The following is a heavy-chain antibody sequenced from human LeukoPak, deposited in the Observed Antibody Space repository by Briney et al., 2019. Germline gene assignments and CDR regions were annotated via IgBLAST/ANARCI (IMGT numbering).Heavy chain of an antibody. CDR3: GSGYYDSSGYRDAFDI. CDR2: IIPIFGTA. Sequence: SVKVSCKASGGTFSSYAISWVRQAPGQGLEWMGGIIPIFGTANYAQKFQGRVTITTYESTSTAYMELSSLRSEDTPVYYSGSGYYDSSGYRDAFDIWGQGTMVTVSS. J-gene: IGHJ3*02. CDR1: GGTFSSYA. D-gene: IGHD3-22*01. V-gene: IGHV1-69*05.